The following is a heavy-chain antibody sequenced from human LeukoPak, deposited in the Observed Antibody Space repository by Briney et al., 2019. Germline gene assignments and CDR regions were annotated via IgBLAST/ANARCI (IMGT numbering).Heavy chain of an antibody. CDR2: ISSSSYI. D-gene: IGHD1-26*01. V-gene: IGHV3-21*01. CDR3: VRDGSSGSYFYAFDI. CDR1: VFTFTTYS. J-gene: IGHJ3*02. Sequence: GGSPRLSCAASVFTFTTYSMSWVRQAPGKGLEWVSSISSSSYIYYADSVKGRFTISRDNAKNSLYLQMNILRAEDTAVYYCVRDGSSGSYFYAFDIWGQGTMVTVSS.